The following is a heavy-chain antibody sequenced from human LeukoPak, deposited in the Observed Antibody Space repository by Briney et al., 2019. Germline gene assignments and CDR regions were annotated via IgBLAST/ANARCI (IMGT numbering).Heavy chain of an antibody. CDR3: ARVNCSSTSCRSKFLDY. D-gene: IGHD2-2*01. CDR1: GYTFTNYD. V-gene: IGHV1-8*01. Sequence: ASVKVSCKASGYTFTNYDINWVRQATGQGLEWMGWMNPNSGSTGYAQKFQGRVTMTRNTSISTDYMELSSLRSEDTAVYYCARVNCSSTSCRSKFLDYWGQGTLVTVSS. J-gene: IGHJ4*02. CDR2: MNPNSGST.